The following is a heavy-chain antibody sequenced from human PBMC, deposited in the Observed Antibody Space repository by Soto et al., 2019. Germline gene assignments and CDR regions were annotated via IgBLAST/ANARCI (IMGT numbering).Heavy chain of an antibody. J-gene: IGHJ4*02. D-gene: IGHD2-15*01. V-gene: IGHV2-5*02. CDR3: ARIYCSGGSCYGSYFDY. CDR1: GFSLSTSGVG. Sequence: QITLKESGPTLVKPTQTLTLTCTFSGFSLSTSGVGVGWIRQSPGKALDWLALIYWDDDKRYSPSLKRRLTDTKESPNNQVVLTMTNMDPVDKATYYCARIYCSGGSCYGSYFDYWGQSTLVTVSS. CDR2: IYWDDDK.